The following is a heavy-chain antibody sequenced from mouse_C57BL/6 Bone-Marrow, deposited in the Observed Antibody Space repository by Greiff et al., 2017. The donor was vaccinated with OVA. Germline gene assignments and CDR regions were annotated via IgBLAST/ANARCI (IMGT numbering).Heavy chain of an antibody. D-gene: IGHD2-12*01. CDR3: VREWYFDV. CDR2: IHPSDSDT. V-gene: IGHV1-74*01. J-gene: IGHJ1*03. Sequence: QVQLKESGAELVKPGASVKVSCKASGYTFTSYWMHWVKQRPGQGLEWIGRIHPSDSDTNYNQKFKGKATLTVDKSSSTAYMQLSSLTSEDSAVYYCVREWYFDVWGTGTTVTVSS. CDR1: GYTFTSYW.